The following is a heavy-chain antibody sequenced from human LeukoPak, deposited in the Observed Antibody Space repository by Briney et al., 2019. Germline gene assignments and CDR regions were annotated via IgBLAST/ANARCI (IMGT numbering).Heavy chain of an antibody. CDR2: ISGSGGST. CDR1: GFTFNIYA. CDR3: AKTTISGTYGTFFDY. D-gene: IGHD1-26*01. Sequence: GGSLRLSCAASGFTFNIYAMTWVRQAPGKGLEWVSVISGSGGSTDYADSVKGRFTISRDISKNTMYLQMNSLRAEDTAVYFCAKTTISGTYGTFFDYWGQGTLVTVSS. J-gene: IGHJ4*02. V-gene: IGHV3-23*01.